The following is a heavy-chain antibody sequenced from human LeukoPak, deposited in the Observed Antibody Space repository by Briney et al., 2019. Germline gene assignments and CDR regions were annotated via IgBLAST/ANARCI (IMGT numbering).Heavy chain of an antibody. CDR3: ARGRGHIGYCSGGSCYSYFQH. J-gene: IGHJ1*01. D-gene: IGHD2-15*01. Sequence: SETLSLTCTVSGGSISSSSYYWGWIRQPPGKGLEWIGSIYYSGSTYYNPPLKSRVTISVDTSKNQFSLKLSSVTAADTAVYYCARGRGHIGYCSGGSCYSYFQHWGQGTLVTVSS. CDR1: GGSISSSSYY. CDR2: IYYSGST. V-gene: IGHV4-39*07.